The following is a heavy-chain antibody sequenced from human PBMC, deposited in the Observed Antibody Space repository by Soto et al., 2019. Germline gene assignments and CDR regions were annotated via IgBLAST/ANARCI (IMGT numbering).Heavy chain of an antibody. J-gene: IGHJ4*02. CDR1: GFIFSNYA. CDR2: IWSDGSYE. V-gene: IGHV3-33*01. D-gene: IGHD3-10*01. CDR3: ARGTGSGSFLIDY. Sequence: QVQLVGSGGGVVQPGRSLRLYCAASGFIFSNYAMHWVRQAPGQGLEWVALIWSDGSYENYAESVKGRFTISRDNSKNTLFLQVNGLRVDDTAVYFCARGTGSGSFLIDYWGQGTLVTVSS.